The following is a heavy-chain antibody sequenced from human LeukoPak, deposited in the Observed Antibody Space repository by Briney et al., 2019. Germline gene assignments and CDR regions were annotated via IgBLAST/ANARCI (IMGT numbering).Heavy chain of an antibody. J-gene: IGHJ6*02. CDR1: GYTFTGDY. CDR3: ARDEGNGDYAYYYYYGMDV. D-gene: IGHD4-17*01. Sequence: ASVNGSGKASGYTFTGDYMHWVRQAPGQGLELMGWLNPNSGGTNYAQQVQGRVTMTRDTSISTAYMELSRLRYDDTAVYYCARDEGNGDYAYYYYYGMDVWGQGTTVTVSS. CDR2: LNPNSGGT. V-gene: IGHV1-2*02.